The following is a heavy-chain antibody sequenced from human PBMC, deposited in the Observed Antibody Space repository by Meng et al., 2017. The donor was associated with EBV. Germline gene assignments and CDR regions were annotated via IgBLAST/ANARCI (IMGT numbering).Heavy chain of an antibody. CDR3: ARVNGDCFSTICYKGWFDP. V-gene: IGHV4-59*06. D-gene: IGHD2-2*02. J-gene: IGHJ5*02. CDR1: GGSIRSYY. CDR2: IYYSGRT. Sequence: QVQLQVAGRGLGKPSESLSLTRSASGGSIRSYYWIWIRQPPGKGLEWIGYIYYSGRTYYKPSLESRVTMSVDTSKNQFSLNLNSVTAADTAVYYCARVNGDCFSTICYKGWFDPWGQGTLVTVSS.